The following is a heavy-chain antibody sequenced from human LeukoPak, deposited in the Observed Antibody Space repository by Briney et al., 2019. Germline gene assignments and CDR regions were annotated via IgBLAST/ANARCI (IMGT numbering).Heavy chain of an antibody. CDR2: INHSGST. V-gene: IGHV4-34*01. D-gene: IGHD2-15*01. Sequence: SETLSLTCAVYGGSFSGYYWSWIRQPPGKGLEWIGEINHSGSTNYNPSLKSRVTISVDTSKNQFSLKLSSVTAADTAVYYCARYCSGGSCYEGNDYWGQGILVTVSS. CDR1: GGSFSGYY. CDR3: ARYCSGGSCYEGNDY. J-gene: IGHJ4*02.